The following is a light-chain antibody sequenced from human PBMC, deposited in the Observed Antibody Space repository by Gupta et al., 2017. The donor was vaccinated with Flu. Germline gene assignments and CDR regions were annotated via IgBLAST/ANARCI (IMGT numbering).Light chain of an antibody. Sequence: QTVVTQVPSLTVSPGGTVTLTCASSTGEVTSLNFPNLFQQKPGQPPRTLIYSTANKHSWTPARFSGSLVGVKATLTLSGARPEDEADYYCLLYFGGVQLVFGGGTKLTVL. J-gene: IGLJ2*01. CDR2: STA. CDR1: TGEVTSLNF. CDR3: LLYFGGVQLV. V-gene: IGLV7-43*01.